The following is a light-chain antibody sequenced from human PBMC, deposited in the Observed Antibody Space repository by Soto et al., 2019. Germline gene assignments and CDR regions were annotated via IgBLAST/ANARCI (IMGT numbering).Light chain of an antibody. CDR2: EDS. CDR1: HSDVGSYNL. Sequence: QSALTQPASVSGSPGQSITISCTGTHSDVGSYNLVSWYQQHPGKAPKLIIYEDSKRPSGVSNRFSGSKSGYTASLTISGLEAEDEADYYCGSYAGSFSVIFGGGTKLTVL. V-gene: IGLV2-23*01. CDR3: GSYAGSFSVI. J-gene: IGLJ2*01.